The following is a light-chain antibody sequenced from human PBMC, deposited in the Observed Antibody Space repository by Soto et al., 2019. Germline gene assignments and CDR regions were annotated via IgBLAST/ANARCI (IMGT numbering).Light chain of an antibody. Sequence: DIQMTQSPSTLSASVGDRATITRRASSTISSWLAWYQQKPGKAPKLLIYKASTLKSGVPSRLSGSGSGTEFTLTITSLQSEDFAIYYCQQYRDWPLTFGGGTKV. CDR3: QQYRDWPLT. CDR2: KAS. J-gene: IGKJ4*01. CDR1: STISSW. V-gene: IGKV1-5*03.